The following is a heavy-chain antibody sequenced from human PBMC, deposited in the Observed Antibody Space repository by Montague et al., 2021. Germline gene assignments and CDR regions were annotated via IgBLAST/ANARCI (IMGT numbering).Heavy chain of an antibody. Sequence: SXTLSLTCTVTGGSISEFYWSWIRQSPEKGLEWIGYIYDSGTTSYNPSLKSRVTISADTSTNQFSLNLRSVTAADTAVYFCARRLGIRAPFDYWGQGTLVTVSS. J-gene: IGHJ4*02. V-gene: IGHV4-59*08. CDR1: GGSISEFY. CDR3: ARRLGIRAPFDY. D-gene: IGHD7-27*01. CDR2: IYDSGTT.